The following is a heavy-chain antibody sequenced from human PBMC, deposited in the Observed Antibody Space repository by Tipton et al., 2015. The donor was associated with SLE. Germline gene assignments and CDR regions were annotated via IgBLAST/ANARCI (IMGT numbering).Heavy chain of an antibody. V-gene: IGHV3-74*01. CDR1: GFTFSSYW. CDR2: IKGDGTSP. CDR3: ARGIFGSYGVDV. J-gene: IGHJ6*02. D-gene: IGHD3-10*02. Sequence: SLRLSCAASGFTFSSYWMHWVRQVPGRGLVWVSRIKGDGTSPNYADSVKGRFTISRDNTENTVYLQMNSLRTEDTAVYFCARGIFGSYGVDVWGQGPTVTVFS.